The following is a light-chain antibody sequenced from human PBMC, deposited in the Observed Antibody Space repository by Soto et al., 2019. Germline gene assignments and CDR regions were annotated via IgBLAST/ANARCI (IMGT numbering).Light chain of an antibody. J-gene: IGKJ1*01. Sequence: IPMNQSPSTLSASVGDRVTIPCRASQSINAWLAWYQQKPGKAPKLLIYDVSTLDSGVPSRFSGSASGTEFTLTISSLESDDFATYYCQQYHRYSTFAQVTKVDI. V-gene: IGKV1-5*01. CDR3: QQYHRYST. CDR1: QSINAW. CDR2: DVS.